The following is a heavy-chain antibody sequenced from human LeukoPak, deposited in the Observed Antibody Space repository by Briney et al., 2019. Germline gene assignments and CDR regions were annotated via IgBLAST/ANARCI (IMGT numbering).Heavy chain of an antibody. Sequence: GGSLRLSCVASEFIFSDYWMSWVRQAPGKGLEWVGRIKSKTDGGTTDYAAPVKGRFTISRDDSKNTLYLQMNSLKTEDTAVYYCTTGVVPAAIGSMDVWGKGTTVTVSS. CDR1: EFIFSDYW. J-gene: IGHJ6*04. CDR3: TTGVVPAAIGSMDV. V-gene: IGHV3-15*01. D-gene: IGHD2-2*01. CDR2: IKSKTDGGTT.